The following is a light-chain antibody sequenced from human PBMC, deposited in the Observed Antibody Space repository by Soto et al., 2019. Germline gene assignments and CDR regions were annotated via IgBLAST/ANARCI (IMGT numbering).Light chain of an antibody. V-gene: IGKV3-11*01. CDR2: DAS. CDR3: QQRSNWIT. CDR1: QSVGNF. Sequence: EIVLTQSPATLSLSPGERATLSCRASQSVGNFLAWYQHKLGQAPRLLIYDASNRATGIPARFSGSGSGTDFTLTISSLEPEDFAVYYCQQRSNWITFGQGTRLEIK. J-gene: IGKJ5*01.